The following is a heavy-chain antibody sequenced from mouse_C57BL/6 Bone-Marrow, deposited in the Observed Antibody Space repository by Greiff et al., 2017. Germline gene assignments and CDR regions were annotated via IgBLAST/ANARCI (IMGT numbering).Heavy chain of an antibody. CDR1: GYTFTNYW. D-gene: IGHD2-4*01. J-gene: IGHJ4*01. CDR2: MHPNGGSP. Sequence: VQLQQPGAELVKPGASVKLSCKASGYTFTNYWMNWVKQRPGQGLEWIGMMHPNGGSPDYNEKFKSEATLSVDKSSRTAYMELSSLTSEDSAVYYCARSYDYDDNTMDYWGQGTSVTVTA. CDR3: ARSYDYDDNTMDY. V-gene: IGHV1-64*01.